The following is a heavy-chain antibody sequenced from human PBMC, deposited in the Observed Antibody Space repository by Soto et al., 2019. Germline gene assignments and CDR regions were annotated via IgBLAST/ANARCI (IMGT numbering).Heavy chain of an antibody. CDR2: NYHSGST. CDR1: GGSISSGGYS. J-gene: IGHJ4*02. CDR3: ASHLRYFDY. Sequence: QLQLQESGSGLVKPSQTLSLTCAISGGSISSGGYSWSWIRQPPGKGLECIGYNYHSGSTYYTPFLKSQVTISVDRSKNQSSLKLSSVTAADTAAYYCASHLRYFDYWGQGTLVTVSS. V-gene: IGHV4-30-2*01. D-gene: IGHD3-16*01.